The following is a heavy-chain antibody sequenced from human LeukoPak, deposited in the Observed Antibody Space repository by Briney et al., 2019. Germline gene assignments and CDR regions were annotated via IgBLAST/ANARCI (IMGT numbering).Heavy chain of an antibody. CDR3: ARGGWGYSAINNWFDP. CDR2: INPNSGGT. J-gene: IGHJ5*02. V-gene: IGHV1-2*02. D-gene: IGHD2-15*01. CDR1: GYTFSNYG. Sequence: ASVKVSCKASGYTFSNYGISWVRQAPGQGLEWMGWINPNSGGTNYAQKFQGRVTMTRDTSISTAYMELSRLRSDDTAVYYCARGGWGYSAINNWFDPWGQGTLVTVSS.